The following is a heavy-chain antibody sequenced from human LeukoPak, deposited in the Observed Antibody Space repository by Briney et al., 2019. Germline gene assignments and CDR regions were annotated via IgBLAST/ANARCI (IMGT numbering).Heavy chain of an antibody. D-gene: IGHD6-19*01. CDR1: GFTFSSYA. Sequence: GGSLRLSCAASGFTFSSYAMSWVRQAPVKGLEWVSAISGSGGSTYYADSVKGRFTISRDNSKNTLYLQMNSLRAEDTAVYYSAKVSVAGIILGYWGQGTLVTVSS. CDR2: ISGSGGST. CDR3: AKVSVAGIILGY. V-gene: IGHV3-23*01. J-gene: IGHJ4*02.